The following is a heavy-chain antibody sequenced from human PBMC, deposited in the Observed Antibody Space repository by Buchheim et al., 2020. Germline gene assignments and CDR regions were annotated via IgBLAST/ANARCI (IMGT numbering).Heavy chain of an antibody. D-gene: IGHD3-3*01. CDR3: ARGGYSYYDFWSGYYPLVY. CDR1: GFTFSSYA. V-gene: IGHV3-30-3*01. CDR2: ISYDGSNK. J-gene: IGHJ4*02. Sequence: QVQLVESGGGVVQPGRSLRLSCAASGFTFSSYAMHWVRQAPGKGLEWVAVISYDGSNKYYADSVKGRFTISRDNSKNTLYLQMNSLRAEDTAVYYCARGGYSYYDFWSGYYPLVYWGQGTL.